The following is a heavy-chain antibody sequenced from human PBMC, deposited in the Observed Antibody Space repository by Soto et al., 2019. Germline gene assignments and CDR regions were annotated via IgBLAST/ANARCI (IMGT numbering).Heavy chain of an antibody. CDR3: AKDRYLADYYYGMDV. Sequence: PGGSLRLSCAASGFTFSSYAMSWARQAPGKGLEWVSAISGSGGSTYYADSVKGRFTISRDNSKNTLYLQMNSLRAEDTAVYYCAKDRYLADYYYGMDVWGQGTTVTVSS. CDR2: ISGSGGST. D-gene: IGHD3-16*02. J-gene: IGHJ6*02. CDR1: GFTFSSYA. V-gene: IGHV3-23*01.